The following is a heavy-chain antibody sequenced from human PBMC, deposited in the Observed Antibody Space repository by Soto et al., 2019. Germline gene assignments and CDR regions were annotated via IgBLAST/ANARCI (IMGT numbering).Heavy chain of an antibody. CDR2: IYYSGST. CDR3: AGRDCSGTNCYYLDYYYMDV. CDR1: GGSFSSYY. Sequence: QVQLQESGPGLVRPSETLSLTCTVSGGSFSSYYWTWIRQSPGKGLEWIGYIYYSGSTDYNPSLRGRLAISIATSKNQFSLRLNSMTAADTAVYYCAGRDCSGTNCYYLDYYYMDVWDKGTTVTVSS. V-gene: IGHV4-59*08. D-gene: IGHD2-2*01. J-gene: IGHJ6*03.